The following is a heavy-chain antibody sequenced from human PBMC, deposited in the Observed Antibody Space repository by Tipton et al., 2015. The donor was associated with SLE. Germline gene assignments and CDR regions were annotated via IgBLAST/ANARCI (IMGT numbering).Heavy chain of an antibody. Sequence: SLRLSCAASGFTFSSYGMHWVRQAPGKGLEWVAVISYDGSNKYYADSVKGRFTISRDNSKNTLYLQMNSLRAEDTAVYYCARDPEWELLLAFDYWGQGTLVTVSS. CDR1: GFTFSSYG. J-gene: IGHJ4*02. D-gene: IGHD1-26*01. CDR3: ARDPEWELLLAFDY. CDR2: ISYDGSNK. V-gene: IGHV3-30*19.